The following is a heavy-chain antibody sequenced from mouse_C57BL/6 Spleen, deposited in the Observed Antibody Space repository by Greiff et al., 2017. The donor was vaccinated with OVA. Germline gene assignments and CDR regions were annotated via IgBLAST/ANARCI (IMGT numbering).Heavy chain of an antibody. CDR1: GYAFTNYL. CDR3: ARRTAKALDY. Sequence: VQLQESGAELVRPGTSVKVSCTASGYAFTNYLIEWVKQRPGQGLEWIGVINPGSSGTNYNEKFQSKATLTADKSSSTAYMQLSSLASEDSAVYYCARRTAKALDYWGQGTTLTVSS. CDR2: INPGSSGT. V-gene: IGHV1-54*01. J-gene: IGHJ2*01.